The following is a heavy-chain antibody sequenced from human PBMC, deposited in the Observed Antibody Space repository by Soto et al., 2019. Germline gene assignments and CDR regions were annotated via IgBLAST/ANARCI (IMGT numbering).Heavy chain of an antibody. J-gene: IGHJ4*02. D-gene: IGHD2-21*02. Sequence: QVQLVQSGGEVRKPGASVRVSCKAGGYTFASYGISWVRQAPGQGLEWMGWVSPYNRYTNYAQKFQGRVTMTTDTSTSPAYMTLRGLRSDDTAVYFCAGDALSYCGGDCYFGDWGQGTLVSVSS. CDR1: GYTFASYG. V-gene: IGHV1-18*01. CDR3: AGDALSYCGGDCYFGD. CDR2: VSPYNRYT.